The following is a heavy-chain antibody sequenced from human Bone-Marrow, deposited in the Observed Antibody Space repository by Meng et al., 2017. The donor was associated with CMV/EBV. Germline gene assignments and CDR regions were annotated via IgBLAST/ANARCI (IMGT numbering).Heavy chain of an antibody. D-gene: IGHD4-17*01. CDR1: GFTFSSYG. Sequence: GESLKISCAASGFTFSSYGMHWVRQAPGKGLEWVSSISSSSSYIYYADSVKGRFTISRDNAKNSLYLQMNSLRAEDTAVYYCARDQDYGDIPDFDYWGQGTLVTVSS. J-gene: IGHJ4*02. CDR2: ISSSSSYI. V-gene: IGHV3-21*01. CDR3: ARDQDYGDIPDFDY.